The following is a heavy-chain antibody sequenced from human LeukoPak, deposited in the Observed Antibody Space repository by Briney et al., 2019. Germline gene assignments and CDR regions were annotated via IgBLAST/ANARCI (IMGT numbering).Heavy chain of an antibody. CDR2: IRKKSDSYTT. CDR1: GFTVSDHY. Sequence: GGSLRLSCVASGFTVSDHYLDWVRQAPGKGLEWAGLIRKKSDSYTTEYAASVKGRFTISRDGSTNSVYLQMSSLKSEDTAVYYCADIGGGGSNTRWGEGTVVTVSS. CDR3: ADIGGGGSNTR. J-gene: IGHJ1*01. V-gene: IGHV3-72*01. D-gene: IGHD2-15*01.